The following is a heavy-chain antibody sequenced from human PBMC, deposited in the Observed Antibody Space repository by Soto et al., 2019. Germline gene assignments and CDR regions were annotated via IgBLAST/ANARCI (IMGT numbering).Heavy chain of an antibody. CDR3: ARSTPRMAAETQLDP. D-gene: IGHD1-1*01. V-gene: IGHV1-3*01. CDR1: GYTFTSYA. CDR2: INGGAGDT. Sequence: QVQLVQSGAEVRKPGASVKISCKASGYTFTSYAIHWLRQAPGQRLEWMGWINGGAGDTRYSVNFQGRVTFTRDTAATTAFMDLSSLSSADTAVYYCARSTPRMAAETQLDPWGQGTLVTVSS. J-gene: IGHJ5*02.